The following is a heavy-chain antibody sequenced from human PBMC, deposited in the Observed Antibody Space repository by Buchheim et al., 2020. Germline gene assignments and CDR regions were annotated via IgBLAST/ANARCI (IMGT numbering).Heavy chain of an antibody. V-gene: IGHV4-34*01. D-gene: IGHD3-9*01. CDR2: INHSGST. CDR3: ARRGVLRYFDWLFDY. J-gene: IGHJ4*02. Sequence: QVQLQQWGAGLLKPSETLSLTCAVYGGSFSGYYWSWIRQPPGKGLEWIGEINHSGSTNYHPSLKSRVTISVDTSKHQVSLNLSSVTAADTAVYYCARRGVLRYFDWLFDYWGQGTL. CDR1: GGSFSGYY.